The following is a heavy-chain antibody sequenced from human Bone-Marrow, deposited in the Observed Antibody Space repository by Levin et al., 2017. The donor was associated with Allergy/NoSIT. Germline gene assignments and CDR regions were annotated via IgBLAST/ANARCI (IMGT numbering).Heavy chain of an antibody. D-gene: IGHD3-10*01. V-gene: IGHV1-24*01. Sequence: ASVKVSCKVSGVALSEFVMHWVRQAPGKGLEWMGNFDPEDSEIVYAQKFQGRVTITEDTSANTAFMELSSLRSEDTAVYFCATDYNYWGQGTLVIVSS. CDR2: FDPEDSEI. CDR1: GVALSEFV. J-gene: IGHJ4*02. CDR3: ATDYNY.